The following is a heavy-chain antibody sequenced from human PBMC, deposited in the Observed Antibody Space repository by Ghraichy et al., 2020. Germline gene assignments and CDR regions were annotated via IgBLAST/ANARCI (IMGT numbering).Heavy chain of an antibody. CDR3: ARGGDCSCGSCYYFDY. CDR1: GFTFSSYR. Sequence: GGSLRLSCAASGFTFSSYRMHWVRQAPGKGLEWVSSISSSSSYIYYADSVKGRFTISGDNDKNSLYLQMNSLRAEDTAAYYCARGGDCSCGSCYYFDYWGQGTLVTVSS. V-gene: IGHV3-21*01. CDR2: ISSSSSYI. J-gene: IGHJ4*02. D-gene: IGHD2-15*01.